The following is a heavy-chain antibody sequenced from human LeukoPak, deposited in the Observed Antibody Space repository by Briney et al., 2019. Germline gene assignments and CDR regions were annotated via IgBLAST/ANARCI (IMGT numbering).Heavy chain of an antibody. V-gene: IGHV3-23*01. CDR2: ISGSGGST. D-gene: IGHD3-22*01. CDR3: AKDAGTMIVVVITGLMDY. Sequence: GGSLRLSCAASGFTFSSYAMSWVRQAPGKGLEWVSAISGSGGSTYYADSVKGRFTISRDNSKNTLYLQMNSLRAEDTAVYYCAKDAGTMIVVVITGLMDYWGQGTLATVSS. J-gene: IGHJ4*02. CDR1: GFTFSSYA.